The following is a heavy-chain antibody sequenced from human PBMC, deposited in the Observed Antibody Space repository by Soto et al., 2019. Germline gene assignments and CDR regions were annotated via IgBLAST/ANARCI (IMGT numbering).Heavy chain of an antibody. J-gene: IGHJ4*01. CDR1: GFTFRSYT. CDR3: AKDKEPDGVWDIDF. V-gene: IGHV3-23*01. CDR2: IIGGNGDT. Sequence: GGSLRLSCAASGFTFRSYTMSWVRQAPGKGLEWVSSIIGGNGDTFYAASVTGRFTISREISKSTLYLQMNGLRVEDTAIYYCAKDKEPDGVWDIDFWGHGTLVTVSS. D-gene: IGHD4-17*01.